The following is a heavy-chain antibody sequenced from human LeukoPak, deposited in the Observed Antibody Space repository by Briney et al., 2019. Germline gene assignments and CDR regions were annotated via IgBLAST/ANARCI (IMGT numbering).Heavy chain of an antibody. J-gene: IGHJ6*02. CDR3: AREWAVGVVPAARYYGMDV. Sequence: GGSLRLSCAASGFTFSDYYMSWIRQAPGKGLEWVSYISSSGSTIYYADSVKGRFTISRDNAKNSLYLQMNSLRAEDTAVYYCAREWAVGVVPAARYYGMDVWGQGTAVTVSS. V-gene: IGHV3-11*01. D-gene: IGHD2-2*01. CDR1: GFTFSDYY. CDR2: ISSSGSTI.